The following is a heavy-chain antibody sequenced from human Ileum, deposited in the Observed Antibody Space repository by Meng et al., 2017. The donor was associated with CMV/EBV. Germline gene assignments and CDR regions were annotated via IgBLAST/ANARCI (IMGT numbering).Heavy chain of an antibody. CDR2: ISSRSSYI. CDR3: AREAGDGHSASDWFDP. J-gene: IGHJ5*02. D-gene: IGHD2-21*01. Sequence: GESLKISCAASGFTFSKYTINWVRQAPGKGLECVSSISSRSSYIYYADSVKGRFTISRANAQNSLYLQMNSLSAEDTAVYYCAREAGDGHSASDWFDPWGQGTLVTVSS. V-gene: IGHV3-21*01. CDR1: GFTFSKYT.